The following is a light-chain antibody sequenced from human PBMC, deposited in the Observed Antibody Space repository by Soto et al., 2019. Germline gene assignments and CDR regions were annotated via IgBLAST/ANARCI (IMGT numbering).Light chain of an antibody. V-gene: IGKV3-11*01. CDR3: QQRSSWPWT. Sequence: EILLTQSPATLSLSPGERATLSCRASQSVRSILAWYQQKPGQAPRLLIYDASTRATGIPGRFSGSGSGTDFTLTISNLEPEDFAVYYCQQRSSWPWTFGQGAKVEIK. CDR2: DAS. CDR1: QSVRSI. J-gene: IGKJ1*01.